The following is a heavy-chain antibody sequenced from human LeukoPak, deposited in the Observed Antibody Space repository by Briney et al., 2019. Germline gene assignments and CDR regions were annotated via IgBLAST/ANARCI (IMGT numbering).Heavy chain of an antibody. CDR1: GFTFSSYA. CDR3: ATLRRRAHNGDY. CDR2: ISHDGSNK. J-gene: IGHJ4*02. D-gene: IGHD2-8*01. V-gene: IGHV3-30-3*01. Sequence: GGSLRLSCAASGFTFSSYAMHWVRQAPGKGLEWVAVISHDGSNKYYADSVKGRFTISRDNSKNTLYLQMNSLRAEDTAVYYCATLRRRAHNGDYWGQGTLVTVSS.